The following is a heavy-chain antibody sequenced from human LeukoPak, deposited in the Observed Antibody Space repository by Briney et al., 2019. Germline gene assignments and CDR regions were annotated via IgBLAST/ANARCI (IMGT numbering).Heavy chain of an antibody. CDR3: ARGGSSFYYYYLDV. Sequence: PGRSLRLSCAASGFTFSTYAMHWVRQAPGKGLEWVAVISYDGSLEYYADSVKGRFTISRDNSKNTLYLQMNSLSTEDTAVYYCARGGSSFYYYYLDVWGKGTTVTVSS. J-gene: IGHJ6*03. CDR2: ISYDGSLE. D-gene: IGHD6-6*01. V-gene: IGHV3-30*01. CDR1: GFTFSTYA.